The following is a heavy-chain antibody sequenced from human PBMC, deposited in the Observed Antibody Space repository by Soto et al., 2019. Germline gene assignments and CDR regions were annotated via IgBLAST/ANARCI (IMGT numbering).Heavy chain of an antibody. CDR1: GFTFSSYA. V-gene: IGHV3-23*01. CDR2: ISGSGGST. Sequence: EVQLLESGGGLVQPGGSLRLSCAASGFTFSSYAMSWVRQAPGKGLEWVSAISGSGGSTYYADSVKGRFTISRDNSKNTLYLKMNSLRAEDTAVYYCAIDSYNWNDERGFDYWGQGTLVTVSS. D-gene: IGHD1-1*01. J-gene: IGHJ4*02. CDR3: AIDSYNWNDERGFDY.